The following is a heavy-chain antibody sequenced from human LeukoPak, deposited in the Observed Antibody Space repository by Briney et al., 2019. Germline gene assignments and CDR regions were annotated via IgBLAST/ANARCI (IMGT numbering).Heavy chain of an antibody. V-gene: IGHV3-23*01. D-gene: IGHD3-10*01. CDR2: ISGSGGST. Sequence: TGGSLRLSCAASGFTFSSYAMSWVRQAPGKGLEWVSAISGSGGSTYYADSVKGRFTISRDNSKNTLYLQMNSLRAEDTAVYYCAKRRSPMVRGVGGNYFDYWGQGTLVNVSS. CDR3: AKRRSPMVRGVGGNYFDY. CDR1: GFTFSSYA. J-gene: IGHJ4*02.